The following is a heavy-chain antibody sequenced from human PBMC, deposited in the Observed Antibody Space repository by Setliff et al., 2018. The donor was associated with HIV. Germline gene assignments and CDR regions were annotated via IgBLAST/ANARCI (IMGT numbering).Heavy chain of an antibody. V-gene: IGHV4-59*01. J-gene: IGHJ4*02. Sequence: PSETLSLTCAVSGGSISSYYWSWIRQPPGKGLEWIGYIYYSGSTNYNPSLKSRVTISVDTSKNQFSLKLSSVTATDTAVYYCARDSDYCDSSGRHIRLFDYWGQGTLVTVSS. CDR2: IYYSGST. CDR3: ARDSDYCDSSGRHIRLFDY. D-gene: IGHD3-22*01. CDR1: GGSISSYY.